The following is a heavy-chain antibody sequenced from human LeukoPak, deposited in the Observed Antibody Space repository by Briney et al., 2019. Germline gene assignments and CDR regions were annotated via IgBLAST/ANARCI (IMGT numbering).Heavy chain of an antibody. J-gene: IGHJ6*03. Sequence: SVKVSCKASGGTFSSYAISWVRQAPGQGLEWMEGIIPIFGTANYAQKFQGRVTITTDESTSTAYMELSSLRSEDTAVYYCARDPLNGPPPPYLFYLEVRGKGTTVTVSS. CDR2: IIPIFGTA. V-gene: IGHV1-69*05. CDR3: ARDPLNGPPPPYLFYLEV. CDR1: GGTFSSYA. D-gene: IGHD2-8*01.